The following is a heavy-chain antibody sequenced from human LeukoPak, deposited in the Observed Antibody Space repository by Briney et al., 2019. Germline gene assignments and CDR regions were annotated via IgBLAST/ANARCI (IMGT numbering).Heavy chain of an antibody. J-gene: IGHJ4*02. CDR3: ARMTHTLGATYSHFDY. Sequence: GASVKVSCKASGYPFTNFYVHLVRLAPGQGLEWLGWTHPVSGDTIYAQKFQGRVTMTRDTSISTAYMELTSLTSDDTAVYYCARMTHTLGATYSHFDYWGQGTLVTVSS. D-gene: IGHD3-16*01. CDR2: THPVSGDT. CDR1: GYPFTNFY. V-gene: IGHV1-2*02.